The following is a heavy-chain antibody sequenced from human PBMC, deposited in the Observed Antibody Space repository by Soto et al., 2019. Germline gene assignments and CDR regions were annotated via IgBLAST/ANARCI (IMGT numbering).Heavy chain of an antibody. CDR2: ISWISGSI. J-gene: IGHJ4*02. D-gene: IGHD2-2*01. V-gene: IGHV3-9*01. CDR3: AKVGCSSTSCYALDY. Sequence: DVQLVESGGGLVQPGRSLRLSCAASGFTFDDYAMHWVRQAPGKGLEWVSGISWISGSIGYADSVKGRFTISRDNAKNSLYLQMNSLRAEDTALYYCAKVGCSSTSCYALDYWGQGTLVTVSS. CDR1: GFTFDDYA.